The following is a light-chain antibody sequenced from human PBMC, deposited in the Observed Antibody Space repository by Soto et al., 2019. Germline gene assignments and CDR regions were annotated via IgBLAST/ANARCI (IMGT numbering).Light chain of an antibody. CDR1: QGISSY. CDR2: AAS. Sequence: DILLTQSPSFLSASVGDRVTITCRASQGISSYLTCYQQKPGKAPKLLIYAASTLQSGVTSRFSGSGSGTEFTLTISRLQPEDIATYYCKHLDSYSTFGQGTRPEIK. J-gene: IGKJ5*01. V-gene: IGKV1-9*01. CDR3: KHLDSYST.